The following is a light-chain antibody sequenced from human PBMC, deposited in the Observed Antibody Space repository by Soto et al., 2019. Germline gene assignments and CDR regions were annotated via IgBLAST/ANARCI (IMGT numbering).Light chain of an antibody. Sequence: SALTQPASVSGSPGQSITISCTGTNSDVESYNRVSWYQQHPGKAPTLVIYEVNTRPSGVSNRFSGSKSGNTASLTISGLQPEDEADYFCSDARDNRLVRFGGGTKLTVL. V-gene: IGLV2-23*02. CDR2: EVN. J-gene: IGLJ2*01. CDR1: NSDVESYNR. CDR3: CSDARDNRLVR.